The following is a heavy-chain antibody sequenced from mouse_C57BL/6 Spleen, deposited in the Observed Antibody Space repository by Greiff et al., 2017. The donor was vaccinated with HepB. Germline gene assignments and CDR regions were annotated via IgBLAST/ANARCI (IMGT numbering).Heavy chain of an antibody. CDR2: INPNNGGT. CDR3: ARSYGSSYWYFDV. D-gene: IGHD1-1*01. CDR1: LYTLTDYN. J-gene: IGHJ1*03. V-gene: IGHV1-18*01. Sequence: HLHQSLPYLFNPFSSLNIPCNSSLYTLTDYNMYWVKHSHVNSLEWIGAINPNNGGTIYNQKFKGKATLTVDKSSSTAYMELRSLTSEDTAVYDCARSYGSSYWYFDVWGTGTTVTVSS.